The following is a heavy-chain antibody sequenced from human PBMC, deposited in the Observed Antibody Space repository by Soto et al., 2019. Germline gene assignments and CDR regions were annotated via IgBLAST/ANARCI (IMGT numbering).Heavy chain of an antibody. J-gene: IGHJ4*02. Sequence: QVQLVESGGGLVKPGGSLRLSCAASGFTFTDFYMSWISQAPGKGPEWLSYISSDASDIHYGDSVKGRFTSSRDNARNTLYLQMNSLRAEDTAVYYCARETMSTHSWGQGTLVTVSS. CDR1: GFTFTDFY. V-gene: IGHV3-11*01. D-gene: IGHD3-10*02. CDR2: ISSDASDI. CDR3: ARETMSTHS.